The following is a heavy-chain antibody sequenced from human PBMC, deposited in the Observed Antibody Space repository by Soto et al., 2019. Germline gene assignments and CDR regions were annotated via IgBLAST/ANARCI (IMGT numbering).Heavy chain of an antibody. V-gene: IGHV3-30*18. CDR1: GFSFTSDG. D-gene: IGHD6-19*01. Sequence: GGPLRPSCASSGFSFTSDGMHLVRIAPRKGLEWVAVISYDGSNKYYADSVKGRFTISRDSSKNTVSLEMTSLRAGDTAVYYCAKGGRQWLVTSDFNYWGQGALVTVSS. J-gene: IGHJ4*02. CDR3: AKGGRQWLVTSDFNY. CDR2: ISYDGSNK.